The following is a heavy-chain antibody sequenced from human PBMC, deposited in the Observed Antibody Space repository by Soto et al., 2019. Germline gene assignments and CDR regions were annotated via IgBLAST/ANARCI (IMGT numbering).Heavy chain of an antibody. CDR2: INPNSGGT. V-gene: IGHV1-2*02. D-gene: IGHD5-12*01. J-gene: IGHJ3*02. CDR1: GYTFTGYY. CDR3: ARGRDGSLIAFDI. Sequence: QVQLVQSGAEVKKPGASVKVSCKASGYTFTGYYMHWARQAPGQGLEWMGWINPNSGGTTYAQKFPGRVTMTRDTSISTAYMELSRLSSEDTAVYYCARGRDGSLIAFDIWGQGTMVTVSS.